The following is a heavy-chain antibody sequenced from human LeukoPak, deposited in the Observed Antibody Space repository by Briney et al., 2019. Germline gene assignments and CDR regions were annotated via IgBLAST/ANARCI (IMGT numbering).Heavy chain of an antibody. D-gene: IGHD4-17*01. Sequence: SETLSLTCTVSGGSISSSSYYWGWIRQPPGKGLEWIGSIYYSRSTYYNPSLKSRVTISVDTSKNQFSLKLSSVTAADPAVYYCARVPTVTFFDYWGQGTLVTVSS. J-gene: IGHJ4*02. CDR3: ARVPTVTFFDY. CDR1: GGSISSSSYY. V-gene: IGHV4-39*01. CDR2: IYYSRST.